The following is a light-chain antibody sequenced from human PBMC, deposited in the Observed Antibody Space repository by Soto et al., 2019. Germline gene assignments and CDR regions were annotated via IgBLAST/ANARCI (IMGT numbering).Light chain of an antibody. CDR2: AAT. J-gene: IGKJ4*01. V-gene: IGKV1-12*01. Sequence: GDRVTITCLASQDISDWLAWHQQKPGEAPKLLIYAATTLHSGVPSRFSGSGSGTDFTLTISSLQPEDFATYYCQQGHTFPLTFGGGTKVEIK. CDR3: QQGHTFPLT. CDR1: QDISDW.